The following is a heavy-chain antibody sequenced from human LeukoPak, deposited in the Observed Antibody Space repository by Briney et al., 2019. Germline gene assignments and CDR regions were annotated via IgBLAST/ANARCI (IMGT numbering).Heavy chain of an antibody. D-gene: IGHD6-6*01. CDR3: AKGTGYTSSSGSVLDY. CDR2: IIGSGGST. CDR1: GFTFNNYA. J-gene: IGHJ4*02. Sequence: PGGSLRLSCAASGFTFNNYAMNWVRQAPGKGLELVSVIIGSGGSTHYADSVKGRFTISRDNSKDTLYLQMNSLRAEDTAVYYCAKGTGYTSSSGSVLDYWGQGTLVTVSS. V-gene: IGHV3-23*01.